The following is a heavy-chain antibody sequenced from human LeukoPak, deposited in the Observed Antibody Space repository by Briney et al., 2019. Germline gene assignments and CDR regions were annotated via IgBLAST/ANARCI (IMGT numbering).Heavy chain of an antibody. J-gene: IGHJ5*02. Sequence: SETLSLTCTVSGGSISSGGYYWSWIRQPPGKGLEWIGEINHSGSTNYNPSLKSRVTISVDTSKNQFSLKLSSVTAADTAVYYCASTTWAMTTVTQNWFDPWGQGTLVTVSS. D-gene: IGHD4-11*01. CDR2: INHSGST. CDR1: GGSISSGGYY. CDR3: ASTTWAMTTVTQNWFDP. V-gene: IGHV4-39*07.